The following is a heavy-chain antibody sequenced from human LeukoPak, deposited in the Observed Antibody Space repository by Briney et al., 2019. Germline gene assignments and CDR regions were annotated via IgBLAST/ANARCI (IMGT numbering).Heavy chain of an antibody. V-gene: IGHV3-74*01. J-gene: IGHJ4*02. CDR3: ARGGAASGYYYTLG. Sequence: GGSLILSCAASGFTFSTYWMHWVRQAPGKGLVWVSHINSDGSSTTYADSVKGRFTISRDNAKNTLYLQMNSLRAEDTAVYYCARGGAASGYYYTLGWGQGALVTVSS. CDR2: INSDGSST. D-gene: IGHD3-22*01. CDR1: GFTFSTYW.